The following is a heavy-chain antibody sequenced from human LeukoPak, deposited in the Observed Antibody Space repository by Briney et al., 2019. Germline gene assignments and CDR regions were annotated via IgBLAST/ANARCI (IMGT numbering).Heavy chain of an antibody. D-gene: IGHD5-24*01. CDR3: AREGIPPPITQLDYYYGMDV. V-gene: IGHV1-2*04. CDR1: GYTFTGYY. Sequence: ASVKVSCKASGYTFTGYYMHWVRQAPGQGLEWMGWINPNSGGTNYAQKFQGWVTMTRDTSISTAYMELSSLRSDDTAVYYCAREGIPPPITQLDYYYGMDVWGQGTTVTVSS. CDR2: INPNSGGT. J-gene: IGHJ6*02.